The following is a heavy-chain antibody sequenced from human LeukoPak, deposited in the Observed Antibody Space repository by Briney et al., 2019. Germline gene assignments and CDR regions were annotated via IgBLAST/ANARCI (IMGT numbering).Heavy chain of an antibody. V-gene: IGHV3-23*01. D-gene: IGHD6-6*01. Sequence: GGSLRLSCAASGFTFSSYAMSWVRQAPGKGLEWVSAISGSGGSTYYADSVKGRFTISRDNSKNTLYLQMNSLRAEDTAVYYCAKDGVAALTQDDAFDIWGQGTMVTVSS. CDR3: AKDGVAALTQDDAFDI. CDR2: ISGSGGST. J-gene: IGHJ3*02. CDR1: GFTFSSYA.